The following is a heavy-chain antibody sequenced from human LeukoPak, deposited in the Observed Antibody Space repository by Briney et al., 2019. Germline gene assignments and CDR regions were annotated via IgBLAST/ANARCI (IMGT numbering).Heavy chain of an antibody. CDR3: ASRRTTLGAFDI. D-gene: IGHD7-27*01. J-gene: IGHJ3*02. CDR1: GFTFSVYA. V-gene: IGHV3-23*01. CDR2: ISGGGGTT. Sequence: GGSLRLSCAASGFTFSVYAMNWVRQAPGKGLEWVSSISGGGGTTYYADSVKGRFTISRDNSKNTLYLQMNSLRAEDTAVYYCASRRTTLGAFDIWGQGTMVTVSS.